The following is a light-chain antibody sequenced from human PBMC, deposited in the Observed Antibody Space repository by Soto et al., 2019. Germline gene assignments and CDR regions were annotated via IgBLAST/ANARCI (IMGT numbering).Light chain of an antibody. Sequence: QSALTQPASVSGSPGQSITISCTGTSSDVGGYNLVSWYQQHPGKAPKGMISGGSKRPSGVSNRFSGFKSGNTASLTISGLQAEDEADYYCCSYASRSTYVFRIETKVTV. J-gene: IGLJ1*01. CDR1: SSDVGGYNL. CDR2: GGS. CDR3: CSYASRSTYV. V-gene: IGLV2-23*01.